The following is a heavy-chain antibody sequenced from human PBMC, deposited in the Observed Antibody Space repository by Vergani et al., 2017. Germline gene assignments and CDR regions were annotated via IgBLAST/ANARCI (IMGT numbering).Heavy chain of an antibody. J-gene: IGHJ4*02. CDR1: GGSISSYY. CDR3: ARDRMGPPDY. CDR2: IYYSGST. Sequence: QVQLQESGPGLVKPSETLSLTCTVSGGSISSYYWSWIRQPQGKGLEWIGSIYYSGSTYYNPSLKGRGTISVDTSKNQFSLKLSSVTAADTAVYYCARDRMGPPDYWGQGTLVTVSS. D-gene: IGHD3-16*01. V-gene: IGHV4-59*12.